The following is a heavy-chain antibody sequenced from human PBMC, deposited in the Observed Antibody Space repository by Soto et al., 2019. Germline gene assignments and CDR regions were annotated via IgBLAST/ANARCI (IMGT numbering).Heavy chain of an antibody. CDR3: ARATDDYGDRTFDY. CDR2: IYYSGST. Sequence: SETLSLTCTVSGGSISSYYWSWIRQAPGKGLEWIGYIYYSGSTNYNPSLKSRVTISVDTSKNQFSLKLSSVTAADTAVYYCARATDDYGDRTFDYWGQGTLVTVSS. V-gene: IGHV4-59*08. J-gene: IGHJ4*02. CDR1: GGSISSYY. D-gene: IGHD4-17*01.